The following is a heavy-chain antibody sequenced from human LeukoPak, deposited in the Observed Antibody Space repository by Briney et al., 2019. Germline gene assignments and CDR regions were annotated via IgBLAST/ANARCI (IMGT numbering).Heavy chain of an antibody. CDR1: GYSLTGYH. CDR2: INPNSGDT. V-gene: IGHV1-2*04. Sequence: ASVKVSCKASGYSLTGYHMHWVRQAPGQGLEWMGRINPNSGDTNYAQKFQGWVTMTRDTSISTAYMELSRLRSDDTAVYYCATDYYDSSGHTQPLNYWGQGTLVTVSS. CDR3: ATDYYDSSGHTQPLNY. J-gene: IGHJ4*02. D-gene: IGHD3-22*01.